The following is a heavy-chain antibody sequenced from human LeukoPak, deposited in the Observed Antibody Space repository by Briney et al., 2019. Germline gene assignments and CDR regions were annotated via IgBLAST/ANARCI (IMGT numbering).Heavy chain of an antibody. V-gene: IGHV3-21*01. D-gene: IGHD2-2*01. Sequence: GGSLRLSCAASGFTFSSYSMNWVRQAPGKGLEWVSSISGSSSYIYYADSVKGRFTISRDNAKNSLYLQMNSLRAEDTAVYYCARVDVVVPEDAFDIWGQGTMVTVSS. CDR2: ISGSSSYI. CDR3: ARVDVVVPEDAFDI. CDR1: GFTFSSYS. J-gene: IGHJ3*02.